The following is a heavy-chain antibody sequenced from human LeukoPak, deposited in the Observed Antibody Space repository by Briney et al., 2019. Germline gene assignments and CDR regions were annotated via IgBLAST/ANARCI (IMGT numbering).Heavy chain of an antibody. V-gene: IGHV4-30-4*01. J-gene: IGHJ4*02. D-gene: IGHD3-10*01. CDR3: ARTFGDQPPTHDVFDY. CDR1: GGSISSGDYY. Sequence: SETLSLTCTVSGGSISSGDYYWSWIRQPPGTGLEWIGYIYYSGSTYYNPSLKSRVTISVDTSKNQFSLKLSSVTAADTAVYYCARTFGDQPPTHDVFDYWGQGTLVTVSS. CDR2: IYYSGST.